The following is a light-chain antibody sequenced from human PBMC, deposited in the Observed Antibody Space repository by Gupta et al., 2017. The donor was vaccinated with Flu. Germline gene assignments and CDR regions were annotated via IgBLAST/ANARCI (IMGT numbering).Light chain of an antibody. CDR2: KDT. Sequence: SSELTPPPSVSVSPGQTARITCSGDALSKQYAYWYQQKAGQAPVLVIYKDTERPPGIPGRFSGSRSGAMVTLTISGGVEEEEADYYCQSADGSGPYVFGTGTKVTVL. J-gene: IGLJ1*01. V-gene: IGLV3-25*02. CDR1: ALSKQY. CDR3: QSADGSGPYV.